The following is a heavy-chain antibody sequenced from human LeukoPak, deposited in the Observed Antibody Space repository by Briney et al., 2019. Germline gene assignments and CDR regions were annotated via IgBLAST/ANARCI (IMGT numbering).Heavy chain of an antibody. CDR1: GFTLSTSA. CDR3: AKPPDCSSTSCYPYYYYGMDV. V-gene: IGHV3-23*01. J-gene: IGHJ6*02. D-gene: IGHD2-2*01. Sequence: GRSLTVSCAASGFTLSTSAMNWVRQAPGPGLEWVSAITTSGGTTYYADSVRGRFPISRDNSKNTLYLQMNSLRAEDTAVYYCAKPPDCSSTSCYPYYYYGMDVWGQGTTVTVSS. CDR2: ITTSGGTT.